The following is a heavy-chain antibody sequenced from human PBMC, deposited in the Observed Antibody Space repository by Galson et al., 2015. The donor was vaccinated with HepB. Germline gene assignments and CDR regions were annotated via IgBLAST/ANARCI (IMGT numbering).Heavy chain of an antibody. Sequence: ETLSLTCTVSGGSISNYYWSWIRQPAGKGLEWIGRIYSSGSTNYNPSLKSRVTMSLDTSKNQFSLKLNSVTAADTAVYYCARGYYDFWSTYIRLYGMDVWGQGTTVTVSS. D-gene: IGHD3-3*01. V-gene: IGHV4-4*07. CDR3: ARGYYDFWSTYIRLYGMDV. CDR1: GGSISNYY. J-gene: IGHJ6*02. CDR2: IYSSGST.